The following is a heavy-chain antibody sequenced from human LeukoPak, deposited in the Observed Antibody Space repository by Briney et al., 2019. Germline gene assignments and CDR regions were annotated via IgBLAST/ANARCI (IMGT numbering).Heavy chain of an antibody. CDR1: GITVSDNY. V-gene: IGHV3-30*02. Sequence: GGSLRLSCAASGITVSDNYLSWVRQAPGKGLEWVAFIRYDGSNKYYADSVKGRFTISRDNSKNTLYLQMNSLRAEDTAVYYCAKESIAARPYFDYWGQGTLVTVSS. CDR3: AKESIAARPYFDY. J-gene: IGHJ4*02. D-gene: IGHD6-6*01. CDR2: IRYDGSNK.